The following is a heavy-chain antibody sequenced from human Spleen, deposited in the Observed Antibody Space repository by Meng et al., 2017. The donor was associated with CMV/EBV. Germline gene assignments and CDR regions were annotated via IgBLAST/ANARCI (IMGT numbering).Heavy chain of an antibody. J-gene: IGHJ6*02. CDR1: GYTFTSYY. V-gene: IGHV1-46*01. Sequence: ASVKVSCKASGYTFTSYYMHWVRQAPGQGLEWMGIINPGGGSTSYAQKFQGRVTMTRDTSTSTVYMELSSLRSEDTAVYYCASPFYHCSSTSCKTYYYYGMDVWGQGTTVTVSS. D-gene: IGHD2-2*01. CDR3: ASPFYHCSSTSCKTYYYYGMDV. CDR2: INPGGGST.